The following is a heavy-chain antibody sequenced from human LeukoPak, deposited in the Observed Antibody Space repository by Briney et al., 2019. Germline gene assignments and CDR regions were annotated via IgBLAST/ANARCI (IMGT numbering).Heavy chain of an antibody. D-gene: IGHD6-13*01. Sequence: GGSLRLSCAASGFTFSSYAMHWVRQAPGKGLEWVAVISYDGSNKYYADSVKGRFTISRDNSKNTLYLQMNSLRAEDTAVYYCAKERLSSSWYESAFDIWGQGTMDTVSS. V-gene: IGHV3-30-3*01. CDR2: ISYDGSNK. J-gene: IGHJ3*02. CDR1: GFTFSSYA. CDR3: AKERLSSSWYESAFDI.